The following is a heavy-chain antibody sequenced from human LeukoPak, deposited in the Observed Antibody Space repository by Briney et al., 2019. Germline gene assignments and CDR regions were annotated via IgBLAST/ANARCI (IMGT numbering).Heavy chain of an antibody. CDR2: ISYDGSNK. CDR1: GFAFSSYA. V-gene: IGHV3-30*04. J-gene: IGHJ4*02. CDR3: AREDTAMVIDY. D-gene: IGHD5-18*01. Sequence: GGSLRLSCAASGFAFSSYAMHWVRQAPGKGLEWVAVISYDGSNKYYADSVKGRFTISRDNSKNTLYLQMNSLRAEDTAVYCCAREDTAMVIDYWGQGTLVTVSS.